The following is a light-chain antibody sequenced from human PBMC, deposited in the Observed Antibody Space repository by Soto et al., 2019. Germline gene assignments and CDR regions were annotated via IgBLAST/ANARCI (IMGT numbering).Light chain of an antibody. Sequence: ETVMTQSPATLSVSPGGRATLSCRASQSISDTLAWYQQKPGQAPRLLIHGASTMATGFPARFSGSGSGTDFTLTISSLQSEDFAIYYCQQYNNWPWTFGQGTKVEIK. CDR3: QQYNNWPWT. CDR1: QSISDT. CDR2: GAS. J-gene: IGKJ1*01. V-gene: IGKV3-15*01.